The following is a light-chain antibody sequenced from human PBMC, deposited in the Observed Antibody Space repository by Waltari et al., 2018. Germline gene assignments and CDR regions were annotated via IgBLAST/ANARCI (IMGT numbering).Light chain of an antibody. CDR2: VAS. J-gene: IGKJ2*01. V-gene: IGKV1-5*03. Sequence: DIQMTQSTSTLSVSVGDRVTISCRASQNVGTWLACDLQKPGKHPKLLFYVASSFESGVPSRFSGSGSGTEFTLTISSLQPDDFATYSCQQYSSFSTFDQGTKV. CDR3: QQYSSFST. CDR1: QNVGTW.